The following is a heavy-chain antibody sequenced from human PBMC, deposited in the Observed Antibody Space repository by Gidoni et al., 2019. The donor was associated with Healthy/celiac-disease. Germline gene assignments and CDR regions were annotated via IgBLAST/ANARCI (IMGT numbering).Heavy chain of an antibody. CDR3: ARDKSRSRYCSSTSCYKPYYYYGMDV. D-gene: IGHD2-2*02. V-gene: IGHV1-46*01. CDR1: GYTFTSYY. CDR2: INPSGGST. J-gene: IGHJ6*02. Sequence: QVQLVQSGAEVKKPGASVKVSCKASGYTFTSYYMHWVRQAPGQGLEWMGIINPSGGSTSYAQKFQGRVTMTRDTSTSTVYMELSSLRSEDTAVYYCARDKSRSRYCSSTSCYKPYYYYGMDVWGQGTTVTVSS.